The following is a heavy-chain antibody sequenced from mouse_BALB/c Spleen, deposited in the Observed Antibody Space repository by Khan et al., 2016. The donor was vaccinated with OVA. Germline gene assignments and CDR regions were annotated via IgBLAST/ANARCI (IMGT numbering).Heavy chain of an antibody. J-gene: IGHJ3*01. CDR3: AGGGGGDSVAY. CDR2: ISTYYGDA. CDR1: GYTFTDFT. D-gene: IGHD2-12*01. Sequence: VQLQESGAELVRPGVSVKISCKGSGYTFTDFTMHWVKQSHAKSLEWIGVISTYYGDADYNQNFKGKATMTVDKSSSTAYMELARLTSEDSAIYFWAGGGGGDSVAYWGQGTLVTVSA. V-gene: IGHV1S137*01.